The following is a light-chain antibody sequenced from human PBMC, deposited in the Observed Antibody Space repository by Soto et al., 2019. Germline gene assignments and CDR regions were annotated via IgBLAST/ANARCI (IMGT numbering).Light chain of an antibody. CDR3: QQYKVYPYT. CDR1: QRLTGR. V-gene: IGKV1-5*01. Sequence: DIQMTQSPSTLSASIGDTVTLTGRASQRLTGRLAWYQQKPGRPPKLLIYDVSLLESGVPSRFSGSDSGADFTLTIRSLRPDDFATFYCQQYKVYPYTVGQGNRL. CDR2: DVS. J-gene: IGKJ2*01.